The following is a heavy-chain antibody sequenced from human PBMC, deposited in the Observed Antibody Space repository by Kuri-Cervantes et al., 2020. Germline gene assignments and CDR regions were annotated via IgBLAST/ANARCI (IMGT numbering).Heavy chain of an antibody. V-gene: IGHV3-7*01. J-gene: IGHJ3*02. CDR3: ARDGRTAWSDAFDI. CDR2: INKDGTEK. Sequence: GESLKISCAASGFSFRSYWMSWVRQAPGKGLEWVANINKDGTEKNYVDSVKGRFIISRDNARNSLYLQMNSLRAEDTAVYYCARDGRTAWSDAFDIWGQGTMVTVSS. CDR1: GFSFRSYW. D-gene: IGHD2-21*02.